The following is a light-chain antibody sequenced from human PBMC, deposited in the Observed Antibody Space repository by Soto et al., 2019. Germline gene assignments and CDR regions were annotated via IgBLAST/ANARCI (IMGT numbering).Light chain of an antibody. J-gene: IGLJ2*01. CDR3: AAWDDRLSAVV. Sequence: QSVLTQPPSASGTPGQRVTIFCSGSSSNIGSNTVNWYQQLPGTAPKLLIYSNDQRPSGVPDRFSGSKSGTSASLAISGLQSEDEADYYCAAWDDRLSAVVFGGGTKLTVL. V-gene: IGLV1-44*01. CDR2: SND. CDR1: SSNIGSNT.